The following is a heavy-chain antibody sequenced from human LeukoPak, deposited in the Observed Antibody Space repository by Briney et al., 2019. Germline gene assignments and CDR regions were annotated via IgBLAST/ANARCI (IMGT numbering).Heavy chain of an antibody. V-gene: IGHV1-2*02. J-gene: IGHJ4*02. CDR3: ARLSPFRAAGQTFDY. D-gene: IGHD6-13*01. CDR2: INPNSGGT. CDR1: GYTFTGYY. Sequence: ASVKVSCKASGYTFTGYYMHWVRQAPRQGREWMGWINPNSGGTNYAQKFQGRVTMTRDTSISTAYMELSRLRSDDTAVYYCARLSPFRAAGQTFDYWGQGTLVTVSS.